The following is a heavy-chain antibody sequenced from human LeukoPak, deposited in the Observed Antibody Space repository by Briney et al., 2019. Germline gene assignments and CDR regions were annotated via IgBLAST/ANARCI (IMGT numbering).Heavy chain of an antibody. CDR3: ARVGSGYSGYDRNWYFDL. J-gene: IGHJ2*01. CDR2: INHSGST. V-gene: IGHV4-34*01. D-gene: IGHD5-12*01. Sequence: PSETLSLTCAVYGGSFSGYYWSWIRQPPGKGLEWIGEINHSGSTNYNPSLKSRVTISVDTSKNQFSLKLSSVTAADTAVYYCARVGSGYSGYDRNWYFDLWGRGTLVTVSS. CDR1: GGSFSGYY.